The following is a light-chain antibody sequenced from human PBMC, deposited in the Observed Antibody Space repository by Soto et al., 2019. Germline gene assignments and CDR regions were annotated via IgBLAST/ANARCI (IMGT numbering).Light chain of an antibody. CDR3: SSYTISSTWV. J-gene: IGLJ3*02. CDR2: EVT. Sequence: QSALTQPASVSGSPGQSSAISCTGTSSDVGGYNYVSWSQHHPGKAPKLMIYEVTNRPSGVSDRFSGSKSGNTASLIISGLQAEDEADYYCSSYTISSTWVFGGGTKVTVL. CDR1: SSDVGGYNY. V-gene: IGLV2-14*01.